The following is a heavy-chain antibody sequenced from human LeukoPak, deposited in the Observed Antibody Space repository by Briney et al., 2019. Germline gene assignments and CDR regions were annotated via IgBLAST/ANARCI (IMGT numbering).Heavy chain of an antibody. V-gene: IGHV3-73*01. CDR1: GFAFSGST. Sequence: PGGSLRLSCAASGFAFSGSTMHWVRQASGKGLEWVGRIRSKANRYATAYAASVKGRFTISRDDSKNTASLQMSSLKTEDTAVYYCTPERDGSYYIHWFDPWGQGTLVTVSS. CDR2: IRSKANRYAT. J-gene: IGHJ5*02. CDR3: TPERDGSYYIHWFDP. D-gene: IGHD1-26*01.